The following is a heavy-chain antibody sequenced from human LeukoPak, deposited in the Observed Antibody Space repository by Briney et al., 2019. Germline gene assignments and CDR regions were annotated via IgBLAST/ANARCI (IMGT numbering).Heavy chain of an antibody. J-gene: IGHJ4*02. CDR3: AKDSSPYGSGSPYYFDY. CDR2: ISGSGVRT. CDR1: GFTFSTYA. D-gene: IGHD6-19*01. Sequence: GGSLRLSCAASGFTFSTYAMNWFRQAPGKGLEWGSRISGSGVRTYYADSVKGRFTISRDNSKNTLYLQMNSLRAEDTAVYYCAKDSSPYGSGSPYYFDYWGQGTLVTVSS. V-gene: IGHV3-23*01.